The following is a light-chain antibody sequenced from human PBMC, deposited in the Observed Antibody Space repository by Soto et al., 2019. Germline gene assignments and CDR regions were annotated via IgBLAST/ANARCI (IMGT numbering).Light chain of an antibody. J-gene: IGLJ2*01. CDR2: DNN. CDR3: GTWDTSLSAVV. CDR1: SSNIGKNY. Sequence: QSVLTQPPSVSAAPGQKVTISCSGSSSNIGKNYVSWYQRLPGTAPKLLIYDNNERSSVIADRFSGSKSGTSATLGIAGLQTGDEADYYCGTWDTSLSAVVFGGGTKLTVL. V-gene: IGLV1-51*01.